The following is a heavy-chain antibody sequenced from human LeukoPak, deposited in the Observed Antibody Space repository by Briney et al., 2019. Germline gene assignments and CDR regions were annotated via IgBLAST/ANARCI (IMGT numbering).Heavy chain of an antibody. CDR2: IYTSGST. V-gene: IGHV4-4*07. D-gene: IGHD3-22*01. J-gene: IGHJ3*02. Sequence: SETLSLTCTVSGGSISSYYWSWIRQPAGKGLEWIGRIYTSGSTHYNPSLKSRVTMSVDTSKNQFSLKLSSVTAADTAVYYCARDLFPVYYYDSSGLAFDIWGQGTMVTVSS. CDR1: GGSISSYY. CDR3: ARDLFPVYYYDSSGLAFDI.